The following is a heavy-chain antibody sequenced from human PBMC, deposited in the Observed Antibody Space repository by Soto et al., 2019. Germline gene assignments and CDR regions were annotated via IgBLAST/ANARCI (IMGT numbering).Heavy chain of an antibody. J-gene: IGHJ3*02. D-gene: IGHD2-15*01. V-gene: IGHV1-2*04. CDR2: INPNSGGT. CDR1: GYTFTGYA. Sequence: ASVKVSCKASGYTFTGYAMHWVRQAPGQGLEWMGWINPNSGGTNYAQKFQGWVTMTRDTSISTAYMELSRLRSDDAAVYYCARAAVVAATLIAFDIWGQGTMVTVSS. CDR3: ARAAVVAATLIAFDI.